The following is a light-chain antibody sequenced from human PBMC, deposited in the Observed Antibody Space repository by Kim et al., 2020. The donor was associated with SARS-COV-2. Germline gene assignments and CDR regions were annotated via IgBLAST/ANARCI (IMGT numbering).Light chain of an antibody. V-gene: IGLV4-69*01. CDR1: SGNSSYA. CDR2: LNSDGSH. CDR3: QTWGTGIRV. Sequence: SVKLTCTRSSGNSSYAIAWHQQQPEKGPRYLMKLNSDGSHSKGDGIPDRFSGSSSGAERYLTISSLQSEDEADYYCQTWGTGIRVFGGGTQLTVL. J-gene: IGLJ3*02.